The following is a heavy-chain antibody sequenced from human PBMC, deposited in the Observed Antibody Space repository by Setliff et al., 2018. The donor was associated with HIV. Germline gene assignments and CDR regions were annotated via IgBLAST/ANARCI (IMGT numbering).Heavy chain of an antibody. CDR2: IYTSGDT. CDR1: NNSIRSSY. J-gene: IGHJ1*01. V-gene: IGHV4-4*07. Sequence: PSETLSLTCTVSNNSIRSSYWSWVRQPAGKGLEWIGRIYTSGDTNYNPSLKSRVTISMDTSKKQFSLKLRSVTAADTAVYYCAREAEQDYDVVTETLVEGAYIQFWGQGSLVTVS. CDR3: AREAEQDYDVVTETLVEGAYIQF. D-gene: IGHD3-9*01.